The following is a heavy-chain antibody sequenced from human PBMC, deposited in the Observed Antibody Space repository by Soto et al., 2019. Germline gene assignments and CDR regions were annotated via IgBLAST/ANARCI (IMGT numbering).Heavy chain of an antibody. CDR1: GYTFTSYD. V-gene: IGHV1-8*01. CDR2: MNPNSGNT. J-gene: IGHJ3*02. D-gene: IGHD3-16*01. CDR3: ARAGWGDYVWGRPVDAFDI. Sequence: QVQLVQSGAEVKKPGASVKVSCKASGYTFTSYDINWVRQATGQGLEWMGWMNPNSGNTGYAQKFQGRVTMTRNTSLSTAYMELSSLGSEDTAVYYCARAGWGDYVWGRPVDAFDIWGQGTMVTVSS.